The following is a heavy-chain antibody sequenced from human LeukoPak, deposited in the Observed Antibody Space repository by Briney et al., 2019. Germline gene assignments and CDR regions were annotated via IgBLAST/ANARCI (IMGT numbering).Heavy chain of an antibody. V-gene: IGHV4-4*07. CDR2: IYTSGST. Sequence: SETLSLTCTVSGGSISSYYWSRIRQPAGKGLEWIGRIYTSGSTNYNPSLKSRVTMSVDTSKNQFSLKLSSVTAADTAVYYCTRESTVTTYPDAFDIWGQGTMVTVSS. D-gene: IGHD4-17*01. CDR1: GGSISSYY. CDR3: TRESTVTTYPDAFDI. J-gene: IGHJ3*02.